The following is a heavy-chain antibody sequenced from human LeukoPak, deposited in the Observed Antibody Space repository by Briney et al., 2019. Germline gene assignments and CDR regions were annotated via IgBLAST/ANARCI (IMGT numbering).Heavy chain of an antibody. Sequence: GASVKVSCKASGGTFSSYAISWVRQAPGQRLEWMGGIIPIFGTANYAQKFQGRVTTTADEATSTAYMELSSLRSEDTAVYYCASSPYYYDSSGPYYYYMAVWGKGTTVTVSS. V-gene: IGHV1-69*13. J-gene: IGHJ6*03. D-gene: IGHD3-22*01. CDR1: GGTFSSYA. CDR2: IIPIFGTA. CDR3: ASSPYYYDSSGPYYYYMAV.